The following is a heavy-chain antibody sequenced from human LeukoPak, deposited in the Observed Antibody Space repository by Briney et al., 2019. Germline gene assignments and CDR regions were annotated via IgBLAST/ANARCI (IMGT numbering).Heavy chain of an antibody. CDR3: AKDPNGDYVGAFDT. D-gene: IGHD4-17*01. CDR2: MGVSGDNV. CDR1: GFTFSAYG. J-gene: IGHJ3*02. V-gene: IGHV3-23*01. Sequence: GGSLRLSCAASGFTFSAYGVTWVRQAPGKGLEWVSSMGVSGDNVHYADSVKGRFAISRDNSKNTLYLKMNSLRAEDAAVYYCAKDPNGDYVGAFDTWGQGTMVIVSS.